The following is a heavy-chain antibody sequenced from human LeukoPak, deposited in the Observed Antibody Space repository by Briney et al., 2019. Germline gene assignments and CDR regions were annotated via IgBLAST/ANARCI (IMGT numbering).Heavy chain of an antibody. Sequence: GGSLRLSCAASGFTFNNYAMNWVRQAPGKGLEWVSVISGSGGTTYYADSVKGRFTISRDSSKNTLYLQMNSLRAEGTAVYYCAKVSGGGLYYDGMDVWGQGTTVTVSS. CDR1: GFTFNNYA. J-gene: IGHJ6*02. D-gene: IGHD1-14*01. CDR3: AKVSGGGLYYDGMDV. V-gene: IGHV3-23*01. CDR2: ISGSGGTT.